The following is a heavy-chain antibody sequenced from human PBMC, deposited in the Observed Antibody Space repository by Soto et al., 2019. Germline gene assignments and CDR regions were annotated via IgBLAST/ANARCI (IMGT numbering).Heavy chain of an antibody. Sequence: PSQTLSLTCAISGDSVSSNSAAWNWIRQSPSRGLEWLGRTYYRSKWYNDYAVSGKSRITINPDTSKNQFSLQLNSVTPEDTAVYYCARDPSYDFWSGFQGDYYYYYGMDAWGQGTTVTVSS. D-gene: IGHD3-3*01. J-gene: IGHJ6*02. CDR2: TYYRSKWYN. V-gene: IGHV6-1*01. CDR1: GDSVSSNSAA. CDR3: ARDPSYDFWSGFQGDYYYYYGMDA.